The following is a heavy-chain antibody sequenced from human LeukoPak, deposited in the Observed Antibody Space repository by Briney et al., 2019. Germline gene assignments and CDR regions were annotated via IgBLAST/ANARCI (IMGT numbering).Heavy chain of an antibody. J-gene: IGHJ4*02. CDR3: AKDLNVVVTAIVDY. V-gene: IGHV3-30*02. Sequence: GGSLRLSCAASGFTFSSYGMHWVRQAPDKGLEWVAFLQNHGGDIHYADSVKGRFTISRDNSKNTLYLQMNSLRAEDTAVYYCAKDLNVVVTAIVDYWGQGTLVTVSS. CDR1: GFTFSSYG. CDR2: LQNHGGDI. D-gene: IGHD2-21*02.